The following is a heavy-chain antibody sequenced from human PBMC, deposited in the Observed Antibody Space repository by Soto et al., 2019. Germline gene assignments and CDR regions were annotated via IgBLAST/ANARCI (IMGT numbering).Heavy chain of an antibody. J-gene: IGHJ5*02. D-gene: IGHD6-13*01. CDR1: GFTFRSFT. CDR2: ISSNSAYI. Sequence: GGSLRLSCAASGFTFRSFTMNWVRQAPGKGLEWVSTISSNSAYIYYTDALRGRFTISRDNAKNSLHLQMNSLRAEDTAVYYCTRDASRDSSARGWFDPWGPGSLVSVSS. CDR3: TRDASRDSSARGWFDP. V-gene: IGHV3-21*01.